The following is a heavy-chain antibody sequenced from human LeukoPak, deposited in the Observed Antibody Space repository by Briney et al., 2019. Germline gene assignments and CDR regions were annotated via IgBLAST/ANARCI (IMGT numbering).Heavy chain of an antibody. CDR3: AKERPGYSYDEYYFDY. Sequence: PGGSLRLSCAASGFTFSSYGMHWVRQAPGKGLEWVAVISYDGSNKYYADSVKGRFTIPRGNSKNTLYLQMNSLRAEDTAVYYCAKERPGYSYDEYYFDYWGQGTLVTVSS. J-gene: IGHJ4*02. D-gene: IGHD5-18*01. V-gene: IGHV3-30*18. CDR2: ISYDGSNK. CDR1: GFTFSSYG.